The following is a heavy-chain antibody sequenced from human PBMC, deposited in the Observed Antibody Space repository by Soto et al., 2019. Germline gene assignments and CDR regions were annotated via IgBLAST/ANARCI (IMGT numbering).Heavy chain of an antibody. CDR2: INHSGST. D-gene: IGHD2-8*01. CDR1: GGSFSGYY. CDR3: ARDTRCTNGVCYNVRFGP. J-gene: IGHJ5*02. V-gene: IGHV4-34*01. Sequence: SETLSLTCAVYGGSFSGYYWSWIRQPPGKGLEWIGEINHSGSTNYNPSLKSRVTISVDTSKNQFSLKLSSVTAADTAVYYCARDTRCTNGVCYNVRFGPWGQGTLVTVSS.